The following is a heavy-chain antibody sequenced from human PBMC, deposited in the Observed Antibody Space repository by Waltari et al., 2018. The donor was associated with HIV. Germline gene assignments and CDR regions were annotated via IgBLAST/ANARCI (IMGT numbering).Heavy chain of an antibody. D-gene: IGHD5-18*01. Sequence: EVQLVESGGGLVQPGGSLRLSCAASGFTVSSNYMSWVRQAPGKGLEWVSIIYSGGSTYYADSVKGRFTISRDNSKNTLYLQLNSLRVEDTAVYYCARDQIKLWSGSWYLDLWGRGTLVTVSS. CDR1: GFTVSSNY. CDR2: IYSGGST. CDR3: ARDQIKLWSGSWYLDL. V-gene: IGHV3-66*02. J-gene: IGHJ2*01.